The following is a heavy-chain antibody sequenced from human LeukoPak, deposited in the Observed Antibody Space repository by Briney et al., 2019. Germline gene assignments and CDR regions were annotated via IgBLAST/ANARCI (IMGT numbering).Heavy chain of an antibody. V-gene: IGHV3-48*01. J-gene: IGHJ4*02. D-gene: IGHD2-2*03. CDR1: GFTFSSYG. Sequence: GGSLRLSCAASGFTFSSYGMNWVRQAPGKGLEWFSYISSSGSTIYYADSVKGRFIISRDNAKSSLYLQMNSLRAEDTAIYYCAMDNVVSWFQIDYWGPGNLVTVSS. CDR3: AMDNVVSWFQIDY. CDR2: ISSSGSTI.